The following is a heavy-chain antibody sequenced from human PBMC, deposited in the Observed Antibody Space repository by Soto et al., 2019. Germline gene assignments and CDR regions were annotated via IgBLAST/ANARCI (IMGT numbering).Heavy chain of an antibody. J-gene: IGHJ4*02. CDR1: GFTFSSYG. Sequence: GGSLRLSCAASGFTFSSYGMHWVRQAPGKGLEWVAVISYDGSNKYYADSVKGRFTISRDNSKNTLYLQMNSLRAEDTAVYYCAKDEALGGESPFDYWGQGTLVTVSS. D-gene: IGHD3-10*01. V-gene: IGHV3-30*18. CDR3: AKDEALGGESPFDY. CDR2: ISYDGSNK.